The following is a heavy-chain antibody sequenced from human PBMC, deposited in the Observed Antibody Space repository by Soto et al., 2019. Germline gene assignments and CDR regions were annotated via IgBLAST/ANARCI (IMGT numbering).Heavy chain of an antibody. D-gene: IGHD4-4*01. CDR1: GFTFSSYA. Sequence: GGSLRLSCAASGFTFSSYAMSWVRQAPGKGLEWVSAISGNDGSTYYANSVKGRFTISRDNSKNTLYLQMGSLRAEDMAVYYCARRSRTVTRSASVPYYFDYWGQGTLVTAPQ. V-gene: IGHV3-64*01. J-gene: IGHJ4*02. CDR2: ISGNDGST. CDR3: ARRSRTVTRSASVPYYFDY.